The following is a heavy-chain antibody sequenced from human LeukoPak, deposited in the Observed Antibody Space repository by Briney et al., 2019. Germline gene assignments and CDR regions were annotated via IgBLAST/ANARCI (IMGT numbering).Heavy chain of an antibody. CDR3: ARRGPASDYYYKGGFDI. Sequence: ASVKVSCKVSGYSLSELSIHWVRQAPGKGLEWMGIINPIGGTTSYEQRFQGRVSMTRDTSTSTVYMEVSSLRSDDTAVYYCARRGPASDYYYKGGFDIWGQGTMVTVSS. CDR1: GYSLSELS. CDR2: INPIGGTT. V-gene: IGHV1-46*01. D-gene: IGHD3-22*01. J-gene: IGHJ3*02.